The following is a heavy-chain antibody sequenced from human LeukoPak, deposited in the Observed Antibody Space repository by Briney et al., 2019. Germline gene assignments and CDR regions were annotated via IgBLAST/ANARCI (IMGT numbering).Heavy chain of an antibody. J-gene: IGHJ4*02. Sequence: KTSQTLSLTCTVSGGSISSGGYSWSWIRQHPGKGLEWIGYIYYTGNTYYNPSLKRRVTISVDTSKNQFSLKLSSVSDADAAVYYCARWYDGDLAHDYWGLGTLVTVSS. D-gene: IGHD4-17*01. CDR3: ARWYDGDLAHDY. CDR2: IYYTGNT. CDR1: GGSISSGGYS. V-gene: IGHV4-31*03.